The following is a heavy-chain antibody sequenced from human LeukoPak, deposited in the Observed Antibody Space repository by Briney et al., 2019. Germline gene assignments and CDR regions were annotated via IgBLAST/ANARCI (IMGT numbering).Heavy chain of an antibody. D-gene: IGHD6-13*01. CDR3: AIGSSWYNYFDY. CDR1: GGSLSNYY. CDR2: IYYSGST. J-gene: IGHJ4*02. V-gene: IGHV4-59*08. Sequence: SETLSLTCTVSGGSLSNYYWNWIRQPPGKGLEWIAYIYYSGSTNYNPSLKSRVTISVDTSKNQFSLKLSSVTAADTAVYYCAIGSSWYNYFDYWGQGTLVTVSS.